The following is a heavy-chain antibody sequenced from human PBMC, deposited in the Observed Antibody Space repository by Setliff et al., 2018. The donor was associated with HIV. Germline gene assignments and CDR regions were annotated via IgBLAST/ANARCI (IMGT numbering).Heavy chain of an antibody. CDR3: ARVAFIGYGWSYFGMDV. D-gene: IGHD3-22*01. CDR1: GGSFSSDSYY. V-gene: IGHV4-39*07. J-gene: IGHJ6*02. Sequence: KPSETLSLTCSVPGGSFSSDSYYWGWTRQFPGRGLEWTGSIYYSGSTYYHPSRKSRGTISVETSKKQFSRTLSSVTAADTAVYYCARVAFIGYGWSYFGMDVWGQGTTGTVS. CDR2: IYYSGST.